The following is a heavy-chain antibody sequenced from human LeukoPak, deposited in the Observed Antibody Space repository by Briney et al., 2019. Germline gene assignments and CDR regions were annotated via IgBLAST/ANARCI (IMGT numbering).Heavy chain of an antibody. CDR2: IFYTGST. D-gene: IGHD5/OR15-5a*01. Sequence: SETLSLTCTVSGGSISSYYWSWIRQPPGKGLEWIGHIFYTGSTTYNPSLKSRLSISGDTSKNQFSLRLSSVTAADTAVYYCATRKVSTGMKWGQGTLVTVSS. J-gene: IGHJ4*02. CDR3: ATRKVSTGMK. V-gene: IGHV4-59*08. CDR1: GGSISSYY.